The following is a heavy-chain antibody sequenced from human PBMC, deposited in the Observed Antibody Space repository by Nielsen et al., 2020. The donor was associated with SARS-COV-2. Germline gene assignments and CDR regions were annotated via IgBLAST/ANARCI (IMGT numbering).Heavy chain of an antibody. Sequence: GGSLKISCAASGFTFSSYGMHWVRQAPGKGLEWVAVISYDGSNKYYADSVKGRFTISRDNSKNTLYLQMNSLRAEDTAVYYCAKDSLGFGVNWFDPWGQGTLVTVSS. CDR2: ISYDGSNK. CDR3: AKDSLGFGVNWFDP. J-gene: IGHJ5*02. V-gene: IGHV3-30*18. D-gene: IGHD3-10*01. CDR1: GFTFSSYG.